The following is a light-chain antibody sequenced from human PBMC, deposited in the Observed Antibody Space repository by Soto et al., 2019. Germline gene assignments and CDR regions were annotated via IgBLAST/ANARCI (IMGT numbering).Light chain of an antibody. CDR2: DAS. Sequence: DIQLTQSPSTLSASVGDTITITCRASQSINTWLAWYQQKPGEAPKLLIYDASALPRGVPSRFSGSGSGTKFTLTIASLQPDDFATYYCQQYETFSGTFGPGTKVDIK. CDR3: QQYETFSGT. J-gene: IGKJ1*01. V-gene: IGKV1-5*01. CDR1: QSINTW.